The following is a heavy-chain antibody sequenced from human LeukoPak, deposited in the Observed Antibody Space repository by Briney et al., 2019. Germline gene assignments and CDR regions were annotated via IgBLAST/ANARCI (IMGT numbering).Heavy chain of an antibody. D-gene: IGHD3-10*01. Sequence: GGSLRLSCAPSGFPFETNAMSWVRQAPGKGLEWVATIGNTETFYADSVTGRCTEPREHSNNTVNRQINSHRVEDTAIYHGAIGWFQFDRVFNFFDSGGQGTPVSVSS. V-gene: IGHV3-23*01. CDR1: GFPFETNA. CDR3: AIGWFQFDRVFNFFDS. J-gene: IGHJ4*02. CDR2: IGNTET.